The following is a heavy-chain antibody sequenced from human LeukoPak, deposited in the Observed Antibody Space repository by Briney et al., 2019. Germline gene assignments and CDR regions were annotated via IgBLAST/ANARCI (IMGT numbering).Heavy chain of an antibody. CDR1: GGSINSDY. CDR2: IYHSGST. CDR3: ARVGGMTTINNAAFDI. Sequence: SETLSLTCSVSGGSINSDYWNWIRQPPGKGLEWIGYIYHSGSTNYNPSLKSRVTISIDKSKEQFSLKLISVTAADTAIYYCARVGGMTTINNAAFDIWGQGTMVTVSS. V-gene: IGHV4-59*01. D-gene: IGHD5-24*01. J-gene: IGHJ3*02.